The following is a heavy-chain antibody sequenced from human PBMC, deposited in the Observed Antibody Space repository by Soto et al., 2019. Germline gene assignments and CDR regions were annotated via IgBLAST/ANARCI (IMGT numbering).Heavy chain of an antibody. J-gene: IGHJ4*02. CDR1: GFSFNTYG. V-gene: IGHV3-30*18. D-gene: IGHD5-18*01. Sequence: GVSLRISCAASGFSFNTYGMYWVRQAPGKGLEWVAAISYDGSNQYHADSVKGRFTISRDNSKSTLYLQMNSPRVEDTAVYYCAKDIVKYTYGACDYWGQGALVTVSS. CDR3: AKDIVKYTYGACDY. CDR2: ISYDGSNQ.